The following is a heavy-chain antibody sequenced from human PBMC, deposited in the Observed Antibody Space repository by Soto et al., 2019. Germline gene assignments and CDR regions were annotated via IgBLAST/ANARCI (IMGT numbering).Heavy chain of an antibody. V-gene: IGHV3-74*01. CDR2: ISTDGRDT. CDR3: ARDFKDRC. Sequence: GGSLRLSCVASGFTFSSYWMHWVRQVPGKGLAWVSAISTDGRDTRYADSVKGRFTISRDNSKNTVYLQMNSLRVEDTAVFYCARDFKDRCWGQGTLVTVSS. D-gene: IGHD3-16*02. J-gene: IGHJ4*02. CDR1: GFTFSSYW.